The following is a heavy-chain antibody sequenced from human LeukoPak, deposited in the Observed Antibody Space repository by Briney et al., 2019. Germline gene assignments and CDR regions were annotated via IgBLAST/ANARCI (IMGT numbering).Heavy chain of an antibody. CDR2: ISYDGSNK. D-gene: IGHD2-21*02. CDR3: AKVEAAYCGGDCYQDSYYYYYYGMDV. CDR1: GFTFSSYG. V-gene: IGHV3-30*18. Sequence: GGFLRLSCAASGFTFSSYGMHWVRQAPGKGLEWVAVISYDGSNKYYADSVKGRFTISRDNSKNTLYLQMNSLRAEDTAVYYCAKVEAAYCGGDCYQDSYYYYYYGMDVWGQGTTVTVSS. J-gene: IGHJ6*02.